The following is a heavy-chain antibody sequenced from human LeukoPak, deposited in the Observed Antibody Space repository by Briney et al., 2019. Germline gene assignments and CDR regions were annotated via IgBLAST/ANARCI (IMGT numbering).Heavy chain of an antibody. Sequence: GGSLRLSCAASGFTFSSYEMSWVRQAPGKGLEWVSFITPNADRTSYADSVEGRFTISRDNPRNTLYMQMNSLRDEDTAVYYCAIMHGYYDGSGYWVQWGQGTLVTVSS. CDR1: GFTFSSYE. J-gene: IGHJ1*01. CDR3: AIMHGYYDGSGYWVQ. D-gene: IGHD3-22*01. CDR2: ITPNADRT. V-gene: IGHV3-23*01.